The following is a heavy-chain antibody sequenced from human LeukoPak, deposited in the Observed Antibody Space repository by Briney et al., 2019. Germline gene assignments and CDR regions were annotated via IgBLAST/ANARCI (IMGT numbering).Heavy chain of an antibody. V-gene: IGHV4-34*01. J-gene: IGHJ2*01. Sequence: SETLSLTCDVYGESFSGYYWSWIRQPPGKGLEWTGEINHSGSTNYNPSLKSRVTISVDTSKNQFSLRLSSVTAADTAEYYCARGRVATYETQDWYFDLWGRGTLVTVSS. CDR3: ARGRVATYETQDWYFDL. CDR2: INHSGST. D-gene: IGHD5-12*01. CDR1: GESFSGYY.